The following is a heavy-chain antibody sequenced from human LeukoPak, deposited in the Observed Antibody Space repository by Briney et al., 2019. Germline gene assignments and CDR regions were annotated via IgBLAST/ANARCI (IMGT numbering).Heavy chain of an antibody. CDR2: ISYDGSNK. CDR3: AKEEQWLVLGYYGMDV. D-gene: IGHD6-19*01. V-gene: IGHV3-30*18. Sequence: GGSLRLSCAASGFTFSSYGMHWVRQAPGKGLEWVAVISYDGSNKYYADSVKGRFTISRDNSKNTLYLQMNSLRAEDTAVYYCAKEEQWLVLGYYGMDVWGQGTTVTVSS. J-gene: IGHJ6*02. CDR1: GFTFSSYG.